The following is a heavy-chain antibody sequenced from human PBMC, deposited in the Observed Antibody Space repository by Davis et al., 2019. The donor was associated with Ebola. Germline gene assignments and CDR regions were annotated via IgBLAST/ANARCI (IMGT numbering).Heavy chain of an antibody. Sequence: SETLSLTCTVSGGSINSGGKYWNWIRQHPGKGLEWIGSIYYSGSTYYNPSLKSRVAISVDTSKNQFSLKLSSVTAADTAVYYCARGNSGYYFDYWGQGTLVTVSS. CDR3: ARGNSGYYFDY. V-gene: IGHV4-39*07. CDR2: IYYSGST. D-gene: IGHD1-7*01. J-gene: IGHJ4*02. CDR1: GGSINSGGKY.